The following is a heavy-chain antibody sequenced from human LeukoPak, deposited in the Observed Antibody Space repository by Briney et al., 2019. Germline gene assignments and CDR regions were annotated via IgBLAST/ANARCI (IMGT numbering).Heavy chain of an antibody. CDR3: ARGEPQFHYYDSSGLLFDY. Sequence: PSETLSLTCAVSGGSISSSNWWSWVRQPPGKGLEWIGEIYHSGSTNYSPSLRSRVTISVDKSKNQFSLKLSPVTAADTAVYYCARGEPQFHYYDSSGLLFDYWGQGTLVTVSS. CDR2: IYHSGST. J-gene: IGHJ4*02. CDR1: GGSISSSNW. D-gene: IGHD3-22*01. V-gene: IGHV4-4*02.